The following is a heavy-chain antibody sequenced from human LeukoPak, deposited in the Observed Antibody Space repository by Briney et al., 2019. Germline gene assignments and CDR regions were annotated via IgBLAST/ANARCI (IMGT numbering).Heavy chain of an antibody. J-gene: IGHJ4*02. D-gene: IGHD4-17*01. V-gene: IGHV3-66*02. CDR2: IYSGGST. Sequence: GGSLRLSCAASGFTVSSNYMSWVRQAPGKGLEWVSVIYSGGSTYYADSVKGRFTISRDNSKNTLCLQMNSLRAEDTAVYYCARDLYNGYGDYGYFDYWGQGTLVTVSS. CDR3: ARDLYNGYGDYGYFDY. CDR1: GFTVSSNY.